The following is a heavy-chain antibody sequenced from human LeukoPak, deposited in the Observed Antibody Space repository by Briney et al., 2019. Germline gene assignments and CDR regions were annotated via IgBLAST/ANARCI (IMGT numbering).Heavy chain of an antibody. Sequence: PGGSLTLSCRAWIYIFNICPVIGVRGARGRGVEGVSALSWCGWSTYYADSVKGRFTISRDNSKNTLYLQMNSLRAEDTAVYYCAKDDSSITIFGVALSRYYGMDVWGQGTTVTVSS. V-gene: IGHV3-23*01. CDR3: AKDDSSITIFGVALSRYYGMDV. CDR2: LSWCGWST. D-gene: IGHD3-3*01. J-gene: IGHJ6*02. CDR1: IYIFNICP.